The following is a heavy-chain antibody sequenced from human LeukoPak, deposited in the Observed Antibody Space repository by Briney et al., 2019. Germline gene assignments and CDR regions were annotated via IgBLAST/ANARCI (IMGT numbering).Heavy chain of an antibody. CDR1: GGTFSSYA. CDR2: IIPIFDTA. J-gene: IGHJ4*02. V-gene: IGHV1-69*13. D-gene: IGHD2-2*01. CDR3: ARERLRYCSSTSCYFDY. Sequence: SVKVSCKASGGTFSSYAISWVRQAPGQGLEWMGGIIPIFDTANYAQKLQDRITITADESTTTAYMELSSLRSGDTAVYYCARERLRYCSSTSCYFDYWGQGTLVTVSS.